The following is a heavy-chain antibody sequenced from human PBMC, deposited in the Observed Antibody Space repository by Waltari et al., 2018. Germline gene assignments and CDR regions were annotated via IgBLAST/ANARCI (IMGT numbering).Heavy chain of an antibody. J-gene: IGHJ4*02. CDR2: ISYDGSNK. CDR3: AKSPAVSTILDY. D-gene: IGHD5-12*01. CDR1: GFTFSNYA. Sequence: QVQLVESGGGVVQPGRSLRLSCAASGFTFSNYAMHWILQAPGEGLEWVAVISYDGSNKYYVDSVKGRFTISRDNSKNTLYLQMNSLRAEDTAVYYCAKSPAVSTILDYWGQGSLVTVSS. V-gene: IGHV3-30*18.